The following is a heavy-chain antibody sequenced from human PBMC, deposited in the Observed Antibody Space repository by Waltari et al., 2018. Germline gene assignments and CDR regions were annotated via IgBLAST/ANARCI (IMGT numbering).Heavy chain of an antibody. V-gene: IGHV4-39*02. CDR2: IYYSGTS. J-gene: IGHJ4*02. Sequence: QLQMHESGPGLVKSSETLSLPCPVPGDSMANSNYYWAWIRQPPGKGLEWIGDIYYSGTSFYNPSLMSRLTISADTSKNHFSLSLTSVTVADTAIYYCARRPMGAAFDYWGQGVLVTISS. CDR1: GDSMANSNYY. D-gene: IGHD3-16*01. CDR3: ARRPMGAAFDY.